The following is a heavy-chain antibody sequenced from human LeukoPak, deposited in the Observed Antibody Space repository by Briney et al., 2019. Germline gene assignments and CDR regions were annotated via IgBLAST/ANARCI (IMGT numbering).Heavy chain of an antibody. CDR2: IGTAGDT. CDR1: GFTFSSYD. J-gene: IGHJ4*02. Sequence: GGSLRLSCAASGFTFSSYDMHWVRQATGKGLEWVSAIGTAGDTYYPGSVKGRFTISRENAKNSLYLQMNSLRAEDTAVYYCARALGYYGSGIDFDYWGQGTLVTVSS. V-gene: IGHV3-13*01. D-gene: IGHD3-10*01. CDR3: ARALGYYGSGIDFDY.